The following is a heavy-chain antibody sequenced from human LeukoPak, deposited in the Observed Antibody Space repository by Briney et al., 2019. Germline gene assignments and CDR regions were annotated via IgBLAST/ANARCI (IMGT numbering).Heavy chain of an antibody. CDR1: GFTFSNYW. CDR3: ARDHSHDFWSGYYAY. CDR2: IKQDESEK. J-gene: IGHJ4*02. D-gene: IGHD3-3*01. V-gene: IGHV3-7*01. Sequence: GGSLRLSCAVSGFTFSNYWMSWVRQAPGKGLEWVAHIKQDESEKYYVDSVKGRFTISRDNAKNSLYLQMNSLRAEDTAVYYCARDHSHDFWSGYYAYWGQGTLVTVSS.